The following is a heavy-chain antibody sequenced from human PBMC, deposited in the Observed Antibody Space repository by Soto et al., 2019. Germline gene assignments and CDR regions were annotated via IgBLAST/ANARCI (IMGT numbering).Heavy chain of an antibody. CDR3: ARTVLGPDILADQFVDYYYYTDV. Sequence: PSETLSLTCTVSGGSISSYYWSWIRLLPGKGLEWVGYIYYSGSTSYNPSLRRRVIMSVDTSKRQFSLQLKSVTAADTAIYYCARTVLGPDILADQFVDYYYYTDVWGQGTTVTVSS. D-gene: IGHD3-9*01. V-gene: IGHV4-59*08. J-gene: IGHJ6*03. CDR1: GGSISSYY. CDR2: IYYSGST.